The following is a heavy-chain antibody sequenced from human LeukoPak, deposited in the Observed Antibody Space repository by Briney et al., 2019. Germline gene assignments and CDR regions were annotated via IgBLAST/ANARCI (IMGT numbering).Heavy chain of an antibody. V-gene: IGHV4-31*03. CDR3: ARAPYYYDSSGYSSRFDP. D-gene: IGHD3-22*01. J-gene: IGHJ5*02. CDR1: GGSISSGGYY. Sequence: PSETLSLTCTVSGGSISSGGYYWSWIRQLPGKGLEWIGYIYYSGSTYYDPSLKSRVTISVDTSKNQFSLKLSSVTAADTAVYYCARAPYYYDSSGYSSRFDPWGQGTLVTVSS. CDR2: IYYSGST.